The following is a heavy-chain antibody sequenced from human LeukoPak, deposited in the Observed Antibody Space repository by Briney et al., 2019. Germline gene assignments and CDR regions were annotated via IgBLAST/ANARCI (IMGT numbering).Heavy chain of an antibody. J-gene: IGHJ4*02. V-gene: IGHV1-18*01. D-gene: IGHD1-7*01. CDR3: ARDSSLELLDY. CDR1: GYTFSSYG. Sequence: ASVKVSCKASGYTFSSYGISWARQAPGQGLEWVGWISAYNGDTHYAQNFQGRVTMTTDTSTNTAYMELRSLRSDDTAVYYCARDSSLELLDYWGQGTLVTVSS. CDR2: ISAYNGDT.